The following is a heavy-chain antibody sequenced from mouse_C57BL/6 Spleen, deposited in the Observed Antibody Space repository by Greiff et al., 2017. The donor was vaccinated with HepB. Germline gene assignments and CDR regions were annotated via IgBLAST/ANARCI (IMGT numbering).Heavy chain of an antibody. CDR2: ISDGGSYT. J-gene: IGHJ1*03. CDR3: ARDWITTTVWYFDV. V-gene: IGHV5-4*01. Sequence: EVNLVDSGGGLVKPGGSLKLSCAASGFTFSSYAMSWVRQTPEKRLEWVATISDGGSYTYYPDNVKGRFTISRDNAKNNLYLQMSHLKSEDTAMYYCARDWITTTVWYFDVWGTGTTVTVSS. D-gene: IGHD2-4*01. CDR1: GFTFSSYA.